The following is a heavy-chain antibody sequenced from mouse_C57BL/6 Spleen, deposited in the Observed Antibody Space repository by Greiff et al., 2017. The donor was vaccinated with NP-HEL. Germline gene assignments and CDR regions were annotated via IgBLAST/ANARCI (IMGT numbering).Heavy chain of an antibody. CDR3: ARGRTGTGYFDY. D-gene: IGHD4-1*01. V-gene: IGHV5-17*01. CDR2: ISSGSSTI. J-gene: IGHJ2*01. Sequence: EVMLVESGGGLVKPGGSLKLSCAASGFTFSDYGMHWVRQAPEKGLEWVAYISSGSSTIYYADTVKGRFTISRDNAKNTLFLQMTSLRSEDTAMYYCARGRTGTGYFDYWGQGTTLTVSS. CDR1: GFTFSDYG.